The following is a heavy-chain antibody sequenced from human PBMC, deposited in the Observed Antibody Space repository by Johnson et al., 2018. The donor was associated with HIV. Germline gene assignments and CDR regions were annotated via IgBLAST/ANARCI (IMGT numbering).Heavy chain of an antibody. CDR2: ISWNSGSI. CDR3: ARVTNSDAFDI. D-gene: IGHD2-8*01. Sequence: VQLVESGGGVVQPGRSLRLSCAASGFTFDDYAMHWVRQAPGKGLEWVSGISWNSGSIGYADSVKGRFTISRDIAKNSLYLQMDSLRADDTALYYCARVTNSDAFDIWGQGTMVTVSS. J-gene: IGHJ3*02. CDR1: GFTFDDYA. V-gene: IGHV3-9*01.